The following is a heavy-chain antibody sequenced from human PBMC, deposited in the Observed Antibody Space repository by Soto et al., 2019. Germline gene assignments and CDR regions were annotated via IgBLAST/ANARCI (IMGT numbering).Heavy chain of an antibody. J-gene: IGHJ5*02. CDR2: VSSSGSST. CDR3: AKEVLLWFGESIGLFDP. Sequence: PGGSLRLSCVASGFTFRSTGMTWVRQAPGRGLEWVSSVSSSGSSTYYAESLQGRFSISRDNSRNTLYLQMKSLRAGDTAVYYCAKEVLLWFGESIGLFDPWGQGTL. V-gene: IGHV3-23*01. D-gene: IGHD3-10*01. CDR1: GFTFRSTG.